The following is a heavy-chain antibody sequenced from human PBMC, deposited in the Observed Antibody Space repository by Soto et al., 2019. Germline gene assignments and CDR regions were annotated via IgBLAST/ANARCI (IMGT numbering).Heavy chain of an antibody. V-gene: IGHV3-30-3*01. J-gene: IGHJ5*02. CDR3: ARDWRTAGTTGWFDP. CDR2: ISYDGTTK. CDR1: GFTFSTHA. D-gene: IGHD6-13*01. Sequence: QEQVVESGGGVVQPGRSLRLSCAASGFTFSTHAMHWVRQAPGRGLEWVAIISYDGTTKDYADSVKGRFTISRDNSKNAVYLQMNSLRSEDTALDYCARDWRTAGTTGWFDPWGQGTLVTVSS.